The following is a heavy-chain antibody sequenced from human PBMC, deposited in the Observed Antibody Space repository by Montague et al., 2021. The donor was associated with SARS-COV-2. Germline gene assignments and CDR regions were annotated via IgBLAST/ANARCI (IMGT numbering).Heavy chain of an antibody. CDR1: GGSFSPYY. J-gene: IGHJ6*02. V-gene: IGHV4-59*12. CDR2: VSHTGTT. D-gene: IGHD2-15*01. Sequence: SETLSLTCSVSGGSFSPYYWTWIRQTPGQGLEWIGYVSHTGTTNYNPSLQSRVSMFVDLSKCQFSLELSSVTAADTAIYYCAWSRIWKHLYEMDVWGQGTTVIVSS. CDR3: AWSRIWKHLYEMDV.